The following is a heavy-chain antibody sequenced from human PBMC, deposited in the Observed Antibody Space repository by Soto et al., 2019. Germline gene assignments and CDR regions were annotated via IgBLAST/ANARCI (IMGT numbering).Heavy chain of an antibody. CDR3: ATLPPRIVVTVLPIPS. Sequence: SETLSLTCTVSGGSISTSSYYWGWIRQPPGKGLEWIGDIYHTGTSYHNPSLKNRVTISVDKSNNQFSLDLKSVTAADTAVYCCATLPPRIVVTVLPIPSWGQRTLVTVSS. CDR2: IYHTGTS. V-gene: IGHV4-39*07. CDR1: GGSISTSSYY. J-gene: IGHJ1*01. D-gene: IGHD2-15*01.